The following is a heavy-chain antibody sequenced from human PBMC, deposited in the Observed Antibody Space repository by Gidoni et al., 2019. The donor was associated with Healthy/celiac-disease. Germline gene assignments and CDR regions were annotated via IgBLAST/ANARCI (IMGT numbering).Heavy chain of an antibody. D-gene: IGHD6-13*01. V-gene: IGHV3-30*18. CDR1: GFTFSSDG. CDR3: AKGRIAAAATGWFDP. Sequence: QVQLVASGGGVVQPGRSLRLSCAASGFTFSSDGMHWVRQAPGKGLEWVAVISYDGSNKYYADSVKGRFTISRDNSKNTLYLQMNSLRAEDTAVYYCAKGRIAAAATGWFDPWGQGTLVTVSS. CDR2: ISYDGSNK. J-gene: IGHJ5*02.